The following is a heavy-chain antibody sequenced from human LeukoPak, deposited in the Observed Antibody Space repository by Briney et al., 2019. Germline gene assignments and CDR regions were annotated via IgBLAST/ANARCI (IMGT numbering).Heavy chain of an antibody. J-gene: IGHJ4*02. D-gene: IGHD5-24*01. V-gene: IGHV1-46*01. CDR3: ATMVGRRWLQLSYYFDY. Sequence: ASVKVSCKASGYTFTSYYMHWVRQAPGQGLEWMGIINPSGGSTSYAQKFQGRVTMTEDTSTDTAYMELSSLRSEDTAVYYCATMVGRRWLQLSYYFDYWGQGTLVTVSS. CDR2: INPSGGST. CDR1: GYTFTSYY.